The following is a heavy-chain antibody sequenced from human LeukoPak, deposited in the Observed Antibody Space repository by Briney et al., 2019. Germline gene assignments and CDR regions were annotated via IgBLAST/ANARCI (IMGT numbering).Heavy chain of an antibody. J-gene: IGHJ3*02. CDR2: IRHDGSEK. Sequence: GGSLRLSCAASGFTFSSDWMSWVRQVPGPGLEWVANIRHDGSEKYFVDSRKGRFTISRDNAKNSLYLQMNSLRAEETAVYYCARDGMGVIKAFDIWGQGTMVTVSS. CDR3: ARDGMGVIKAFDI. CDR1: GFTFSSDW. V-gene: IGHV3-7*05. D-gene: IGHD3-10*01.